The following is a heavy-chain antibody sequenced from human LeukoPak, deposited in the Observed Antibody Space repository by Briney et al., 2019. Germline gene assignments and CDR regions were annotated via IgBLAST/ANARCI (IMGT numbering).Heavy chain of an antibody. CDR1: GFTFTSYA. D-gene: IGHD6-13*01. Sequence: GGSLRLSCAASGFTFTSYAMTWVRQAPGKGLEWVSAFSATDGSAQYAESMEGRFTISRDNSKNRLYLQMTSLRAEDTAVYYCAKAKIAAAGTGAFDVWGQGTMVTVSS. J-gene: IGHJ3*01. V-gene: IGHV3-23*01. CDR2: FSATDGSA. CDR3: AKAKIAAAGTGAFDV.